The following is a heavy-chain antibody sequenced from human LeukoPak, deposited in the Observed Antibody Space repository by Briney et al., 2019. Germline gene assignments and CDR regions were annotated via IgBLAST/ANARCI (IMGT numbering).Heavy chain of an antibody. J-gene: IGHJ4*02. Sequence: PGGSQRLSCAASGFTFSSYAMSWVRQAPGKGLEWVSYISSSSSTIYYADSVKGRFTISRDNVKDSLYLQMNSLRAEDTAVYYCARDASGYSYDYWGQGTLVTVSS. CDR3: ARDASGYSYDY. V-gene: IGHV3-48*01. D-gene: IGHD5-18*01. CDR1: GFTFSSYA. CDR2: ISSSSSTI.